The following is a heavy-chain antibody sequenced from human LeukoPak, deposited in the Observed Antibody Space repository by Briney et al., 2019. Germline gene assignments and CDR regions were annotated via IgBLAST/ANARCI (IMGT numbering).Heavy chain of an antibody. CDR1: GFTFSSYA. CDR3: AKDRGRYYDSGGYYWGYYFDS. D-gene: IGHD3-22*01. J-gene: IGHJ4*02. Sequence: GGSLRLSCAASGFTFSSYAMSWVRQAPGEGLGWVSAISGSVGSTYYADSVKGRFTISRDNSKNTLYLQMNSLRAEDTAVYYCAKDRGRYYDSGGYYWGYYFDSWGQGILVTVST. CDR2: ISGSVGST. V-gene: IGHV3-23*01.